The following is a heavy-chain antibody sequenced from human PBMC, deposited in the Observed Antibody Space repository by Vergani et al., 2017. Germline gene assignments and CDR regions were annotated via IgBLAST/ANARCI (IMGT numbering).Heavy chain of an antibody. V-gene: IGHV3-21*01. D-gene: IGHD2-21*02. J-gene: IGHJ3*02. Sequence: EVQLVESGGGLVKPGGSLRLSCAASGFTFSSYSMNWVRQAPGKGLEWVSSISSSSSYIYYADSLKGRFTISRDNAKNSLYLQMNSLRAEDTAVYYCAIGVCGGDGYPGDAFDIWGQGTMVTVSS. CDR1: GFTFSSYS. CDR3: AIGVCGGDGYPGDAFDI. CDR2: ISSSSSYI.